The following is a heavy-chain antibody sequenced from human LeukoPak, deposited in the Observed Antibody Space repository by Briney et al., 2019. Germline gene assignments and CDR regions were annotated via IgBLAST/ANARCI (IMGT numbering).Heavy chain of an antibody. J-gene: IGHJ4*02. CDR3: ARQLREYYDSSGYELLDY. CDR1: GFTFSNYW. V-gene: IGHV3-74*01. D-gene: IGHD3-22*01. Sequence: QPGGSLRLSCAASGFTFSNYWLHWVRQAPGKGLVWVSRIDANAKTTSYADSVKGRFTISTDNAKKTLYLQMNSLRAEDTAVYYCARQLREYYDSSGYELLDYWGQGTLVTVSS. CDR2: IDANAKTT.